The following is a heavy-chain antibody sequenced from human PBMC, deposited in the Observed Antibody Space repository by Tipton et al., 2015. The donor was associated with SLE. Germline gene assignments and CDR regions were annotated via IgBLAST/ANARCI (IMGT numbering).Heavy chain of an antibody. J-gene: IGHJ5*02. V-gene: IGHV4-61*09. CDR1: GGSISSGSYY. D-gene: IGHD1-7*01. CDR2: IYTSGST. CDR3: ARGTTSPLSWFDP. Sequence: TLSLTCTVSGGSISSGSYYWSWIRQPAGKGLEWIGYIYTSGSTNYNPSLKSRVTISVDTSKNQFSLKLSSVTAADTAVCYCARGTTSPLSWFDPWGQGTLVTVSS.